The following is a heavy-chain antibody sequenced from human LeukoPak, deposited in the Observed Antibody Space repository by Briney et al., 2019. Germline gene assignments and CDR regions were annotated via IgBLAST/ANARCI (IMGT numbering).Heavy chain of an antibody. V-gene: IGHV4-39*01. CDR1: GGSISSSSYY. CDR3: ARPDYSNYWFDP. CDR2: IYYSGST. J-gene: IGHJ5*02. D-gene: IGHD4-11*01. Sequence: SETLSHTCTVSGGSISSSSYYWGWIRQPPGKGLEWIGSIYYSGSTYYNPSLKSRVTISVDTSKNQFSLKLSSVTAADTAVYYCARPDYSNYWFDPWGQGTLVTVSS.